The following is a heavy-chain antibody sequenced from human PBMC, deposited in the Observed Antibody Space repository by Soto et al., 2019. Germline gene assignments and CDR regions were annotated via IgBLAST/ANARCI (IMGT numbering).Heavy chain of an antibody. D-gene: IGHD4-17*01. Sequence: QVQLVESGGGVVQPGRSLRLSCAASGFTFSTYGMHWVRQAPGKGLEWVAFISYDGSTEYYADSVKGRFTISRDNSKNTLYLLMNSLRAEDTAVFFCAKGGDYARIFAMDVWGQGTTVTVSS. CDR3: AKGGDYARIFAMDV. J-gene: IGHJ6*02. CDR2: ISYDGSTE. CDR1: GFTFSTYG. V-gene: IGHV3-30*18.